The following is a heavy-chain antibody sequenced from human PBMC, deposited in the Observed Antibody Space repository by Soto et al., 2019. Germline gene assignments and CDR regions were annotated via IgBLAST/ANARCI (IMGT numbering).Heavy chain of an antibody. CDR3: ARSGGVVPAARGPTNDY. D-gene: IGHD2-2*01. V-gene: IGHV3-21*01. CDR1: GFTFSTYG. CDR2: ISSSGRYT. Sequence: GGSLRLSCAASGFTFSTYGMSWVRQAPGKGLEWVSAISSSGRYTYYADSVKGRFTISRDNAKNSLYLQMNSLRAEDTAVYYCARSGGVVPAARGPTNDYWGQGTLVTVSS. J-gene: IGHJ4*02.